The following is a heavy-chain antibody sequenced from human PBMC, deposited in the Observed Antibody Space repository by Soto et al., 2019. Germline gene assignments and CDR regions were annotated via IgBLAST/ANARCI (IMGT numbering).Heavy chain of an antibody. CDR2: FDPEDGEI. CDR1: GYSLTELS. CDR3: ATGLQHPVNLYDFDL. Sequence: QVQLVQSGAEVRKPGASVKVSCKVSGYSLTELSIHWVRQAPGKGPEWMGGFDPEDGEIKFAQNFQGRVTMTEDTPTDTAYMELSSLRSEDTAIYYCATGLQHPVNLYDFDLWGQGTLVTVSS. D-gene: IGHD2-8*01. J-gene: IGHJ4*02. V-gene: IGHV1-24*01.